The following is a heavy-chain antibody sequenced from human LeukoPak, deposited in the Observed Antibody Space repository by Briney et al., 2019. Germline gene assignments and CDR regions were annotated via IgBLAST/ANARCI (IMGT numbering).Heavy chain of an antibody. J-gene: IGHJ4*02. D-gene: IGHD3-10*01. CDR3: ARYGSGTSYITNYFDY. Sequence: GGSLRLSCAVSGLTVSSNYMSWVRQAPGKGLEWVSVIYDGGRTDYADSAKGRFTISRDNAKNSLYLQMKSLRDEDTAVYYCARYGSGTSYITNYFDYWGQGTLVTVSS. CDR2: IYDGGRT. CDR1: GLTVSSNY. V-gene: IGHV3-53*01.